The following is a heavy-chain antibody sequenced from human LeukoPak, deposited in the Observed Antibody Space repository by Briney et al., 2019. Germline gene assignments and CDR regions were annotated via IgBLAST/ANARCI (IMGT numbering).Heavy chain of an antibody. D-gene: IGHD3-9*01. CDR1: GGSISSGSYY. J-gene: IGHJ4*02. CDR3: ARGPHNYDILTGYYFSGYYFDY. CDR2: IYTSGST. Sequence: PSETLSLTCTVSGGSISSGSYYWSWIRQPAGKGLEWIGRIYTSGSTNYNPSLKSRVTISVDTSKNQFSLKLSSVTAADTAVYYCARGPHNYDILTGYYFSGYYFDYWGQGTLVTVSS. V-gene: IGHV4-61*02.